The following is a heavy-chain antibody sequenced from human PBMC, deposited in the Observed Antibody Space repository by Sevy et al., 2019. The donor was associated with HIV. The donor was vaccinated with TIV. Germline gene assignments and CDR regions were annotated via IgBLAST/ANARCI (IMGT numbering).Heavy chain of an antibody. J-gene: IGHJ4*02. CDR1: GGSISSYY. D-gene: IGHD4-4*01. CDR3: ARLSAVSRSYNFDY. V-gene: IGHV4-59*01. Sequence: SETLSLTCTVSGGSISSYYWSWIRQPPGKGLEWIGYIYYSRSTNYNPSLKSRVTISVDTSKNQFSLKLSSVTAADTAVYYCARLSAVSRSYNFDYWGQGTLVTVSS. CDR2: IYYSRST.